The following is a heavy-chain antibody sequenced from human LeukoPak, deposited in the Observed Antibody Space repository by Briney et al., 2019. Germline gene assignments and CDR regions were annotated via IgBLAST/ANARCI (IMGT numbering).Heavy chain of an antibody. CDR2: FNPNNDGT. V-gene: IGHV1-2*02. D-gene: IGHD2-2*01. CDR1: GYTFTAYY. J-gene: IGHJ4*02. Sequence: ASVKVSCKASGYTFTAYYIHWVRQAPGQGPEWMGWFNPNNDGTNYAQKFKGRVTMTRATTISTVYMELNSLRSDDTAIYYCARDKRVPVAMTSEVDFWGQGTLVTVSS. CDR3: ARDKRVPVAMTSEVDF.